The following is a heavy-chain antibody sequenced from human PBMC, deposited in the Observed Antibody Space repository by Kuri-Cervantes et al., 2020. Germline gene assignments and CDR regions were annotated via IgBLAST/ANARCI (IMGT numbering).Heavy chain of an antibody. CDR3: AKGFTVRQWLVTYYYGMDV. J-gene: IGHJ6*02. CDR2: ISWNSGSI. V-gene: IGHV3-9*02. D-gene: IGHD6-19*01. CDR1: GFTSDDYA. Sequence: SLKISCAASGFTSDDYAMHWVRQAPGKGLEWVSGISWNSGSIGYADSVKGRFTISRDNAKNSLYLQMNSLRTEDTALYYCAKGFTVRQWLVTYYYGMDVWGQGTTVTVSS.